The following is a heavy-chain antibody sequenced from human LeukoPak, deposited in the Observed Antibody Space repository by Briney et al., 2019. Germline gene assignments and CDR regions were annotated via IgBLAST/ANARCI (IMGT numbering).Heavy chain of an antibody. D-gene: IGHD1-1*01. J-gene: IGHJ4*01. CDR3: ARDNDKVVDH. Sequence: ASVKVSCKTSGYTFSNYGISWVRQAPGQGLEWMGWITAYNGNRLYAQRFQGRITLTTGTSTSTSYMELRSLEYDDTAIYYCARDNDKVVDHWGQGTLVTVSS. V-gene: IGHV1-18*01. CDR2: ITAYNGNR. CDR1: GYTFSNYG.